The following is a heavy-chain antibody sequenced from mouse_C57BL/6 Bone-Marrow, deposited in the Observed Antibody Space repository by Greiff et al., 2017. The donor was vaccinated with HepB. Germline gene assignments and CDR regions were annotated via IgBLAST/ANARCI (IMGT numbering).Heavy chain of an antibody. CDR2: IYPGSGST. V-gene: IGHV1-55*01. D-gene: IGHD1-1*01. CDR1: GYTFTSYW. Sequence: QVQLQQPGAELVKPGASVKMSCKASGYTFTSYWITWVKQRPGQGLEWIGDIYPGSGSTNYNEKFKSKATLTVDTSASTAYMQLSSLTSEDSAVYYCARTPVTTVVGDWGQGTTLTVSS. CDR3: ARTPVTTVVGD. J-gene: IGHJ2*01.